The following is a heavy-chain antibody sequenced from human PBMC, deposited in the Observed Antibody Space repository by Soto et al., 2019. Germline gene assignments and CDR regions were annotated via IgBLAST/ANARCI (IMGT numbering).Heavy chain of an antibody. Sequence: QVQLQESGPGLVRPSQTLSLTCTVSGGSISSDHYHWTWIRQTPGKGLEWIGYIHYSGSVYYYPSLQRRVTRSVDTSKNLFSLKLSSVTAADTAVYFCVREDDGGDRDYYGLDVWGQGTTVTVSS. D-gene: IGHD4-17*01. V-gene: IGHV4-30-4*01. J-gene: IGHJ6*02. CDR1: GGSISSDHYH. CDR3: VREDDGGDRDYYGLDV. CDR2: IHYSGSV.